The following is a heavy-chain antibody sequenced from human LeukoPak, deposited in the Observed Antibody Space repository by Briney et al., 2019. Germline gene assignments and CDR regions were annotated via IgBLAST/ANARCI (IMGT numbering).Heavy chain of an antibody. V-gene: IGHV1-18*01. J-gene: IGHJ4*02. CDR1: GYTFTSYG. Sequence: ASVKVSCKASGYTFTSYGITWVRQAPGQGLEWMGWISAYNGNTNYAQKLQGRVTMTTDTSASTAYMELRSLRSDDTAVYYCARFERWTGTVYLDYWGQGTLVTVSS. D-gene: IGHD3/OR15-3a*01. CDR2: ISAYNGNT. CDR3: ARFERWTGTVYLDY.